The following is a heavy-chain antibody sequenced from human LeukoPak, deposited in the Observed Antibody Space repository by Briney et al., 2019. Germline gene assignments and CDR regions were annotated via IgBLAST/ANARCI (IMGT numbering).Heavy chain of an antibody. CDR1: GYTLTELS. CDR3: ATYPVWFGELLSKSPYYSDY. D-gene: IGHD3-10*01. Sequence: ASVKVSCKVSGYTLTELSMHWVRQAPGKVLEWMGGFDPEDGETIYAQKFQGRVTMTEDTSTDTAYMELSSLRSEDTAVYYCATYPVWFGELLSKSPYYSDYWGQGALVTVSS. CDR2: FDPEDGET. J-gene: IGHJ4*02. V-gene: IGHV1-24*01.